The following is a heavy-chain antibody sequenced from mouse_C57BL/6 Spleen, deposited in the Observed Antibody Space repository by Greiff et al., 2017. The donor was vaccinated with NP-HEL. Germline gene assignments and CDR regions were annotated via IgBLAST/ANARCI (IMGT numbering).Heavy chain of an antibody. CDR3: TRSEEYYGPFAY. Sequence: QVQLQQSGAELVRPGASVTLSCKASGYTFTDYEMHWVKQTPVHGLEWIGAIDPETGGTAYNQKFKGKAILTADKSSSTAYMELRSLTSEDSAVYYCTRSEEYYGPFAYWGQGTLVTVSA. D-gene: IGHD1-1*01. V-gene: IGHV1-15*01. CDR1: GYTFTDYE. J-gene: IGHJ3*01. CDR2: IDPETGGT.